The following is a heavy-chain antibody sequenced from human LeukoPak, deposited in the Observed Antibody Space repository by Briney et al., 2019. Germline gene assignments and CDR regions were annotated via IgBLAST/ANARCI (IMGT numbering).Heavy chain of an antibody. Sequence: GGSLRLSCVASGFTFSSFAMHWVRQAPGKGLEYVSGISSNGVSTYYANSVKGRFSVSRDNSKNTLYLQMGSLTADDMAVYYCARGSALMVYTMGDYWGQGSLVTVSS. V-gene: IGHV3-64*01. CDR1: GFTFSSFA. J-gene: IGHJ4*02. D-gene: IGHD2-8*01. CDR3: ARGSALMVYTMGDY. CDR2: ISSNGVST.